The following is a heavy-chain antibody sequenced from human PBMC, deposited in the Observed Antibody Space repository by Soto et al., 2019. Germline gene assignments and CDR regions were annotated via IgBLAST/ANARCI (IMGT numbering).Heavy chain of an antibody. J-gene: IGHJ6*02. Sequence: QVQLVESGGGVVQPGRSLRLSCAASGFTFSSYGMHWVRQAPGKGLEWVAVIWYDGSNKYYADSVKGRFTISRDNSKNTLYLQMNSLRAEDTAVYYCARDPMVRGIDYYYYVMDVWGQGTTVTVSS. CDR3: ARDPMVRGIDYYYYVMDV. V-gene: IGHV3-33*01. D-gene: IGHD3-10*01. CDR1: GFTFSSYG. CDR2: IWYDGSNK.